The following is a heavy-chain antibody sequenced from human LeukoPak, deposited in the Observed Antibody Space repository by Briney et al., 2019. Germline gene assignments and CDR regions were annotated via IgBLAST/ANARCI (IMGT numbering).Heavy chain of an antibody. D-gene: IGHD1-14*01. CDR2: IYPDDSDI. V-gene: IGHV5-51*01. Sequence: GESQKISCKGSGYTFTTYWIGWVRQMPGKGLEWMALIYPDDSDIRYSPSFQGQVTISADKSMNTAYLQWSSLQASDTAMYYCVRRNRYDFEYWGQGSLVTVSS. CDR3: VRRNRYDFEY. CDR1: GYTFTTYW. J-gene: IGHJ4*02.